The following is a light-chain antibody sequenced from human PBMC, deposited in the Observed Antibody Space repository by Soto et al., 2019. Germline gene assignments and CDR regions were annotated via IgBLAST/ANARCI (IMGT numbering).Light chain of an antibody. CDR3: QKYNSAPT. CDR1: QGISNY. CDR2: AAS. J-gene: IGKJ5*01. Sequence: DIQMTQSPSSLSASVGDRVTITCRASQGISNYLAWYQQKPGKVPKLLIYAASTLQSGVPSRFSGSGSGTDFNLTISSLQPEDVATYYCQKYNSAPTFGQGTRLEIK. V-gene: IGKV1-27*01.